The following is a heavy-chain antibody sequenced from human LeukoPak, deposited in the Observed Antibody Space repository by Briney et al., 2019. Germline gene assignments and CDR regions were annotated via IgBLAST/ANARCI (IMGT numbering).Heavy chain of an antibody. CDR1: GGSISSETYY. J-gene: IGHJ4*02. Sequence: SETLSLTCTVSGGSISSETYYWGWIRQSPGKGLEWIGSIEYSGNTYYNPSLQSRVTISVDTSKNQFSLKLSSVTAADTAVYYCARAPSIFLPRYYFNYWGQGTLVTVSS. D-gene: IGHD2-21*01. CDR2: IEYSGNT. V-gene: IGHV4-39*07. CDR3: ARAPSIFLPRYYFNY.